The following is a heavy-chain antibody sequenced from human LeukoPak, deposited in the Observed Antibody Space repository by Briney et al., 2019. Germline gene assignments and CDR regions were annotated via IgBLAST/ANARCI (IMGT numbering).Heavy chain of an antibody. J-gene: IGHJ5*02. Sequence: SETLSLTCTVSGGSISSSSYSWGWIRQPPGKGLEWIGSIYYSGSTYYNPSLKSRVTISVDTSKNQFSLKLSSVTAADTAVYYCAIALITIFGVATQDQYWFDPWGQGTLVTVSS. CDR3: AIALITIFGVATQDQYWFDP. CDR2: IYYSGST. D-gene: IGHD3-3*01. CDR1: GGSISSSSYS. V-gene: IGHV4-39*07.